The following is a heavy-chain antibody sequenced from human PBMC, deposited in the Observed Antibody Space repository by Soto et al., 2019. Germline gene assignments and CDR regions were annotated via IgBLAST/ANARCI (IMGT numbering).Heavy chain of an antibody. CDR2: IKEDGSEQ. CDR1: GFTFNRYW. Sequence: GGSLRLSCAASGFTFNRYWMSWVRQAPGKGLEWVANIKEDGSEQYYVDSVKGRFTISRDNAKNSLYLQMNNLRAEDTAIYYCATDATYYHILTXAYWGLGTLVTVSS. V-gene: IGHV3-7*01. D-gene: IGHD3-9*01. CDR3: ATDATYYHILTXAY. J-gene: IGHJ4*02.